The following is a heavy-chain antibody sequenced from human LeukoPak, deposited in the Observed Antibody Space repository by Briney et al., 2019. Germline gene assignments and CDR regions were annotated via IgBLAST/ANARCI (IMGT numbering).Heavy chain of an antibody. CDR2: IYHSGST. J-gene: IGHJ2*01. V-gene: IGHV4-4*02. Sequence: SGTLSLTCAVSGDSLSSSNWYSWVRQPPGKGPEWIGEIYHSGSTNYNPSLKSRVTMSVDKSKNQFSLSLSSVTAADTAVYYCARNYGGDPPNWYFDLWGRGTLVTVSS. D-gene: IGHD4-23*01. CDR1: GDSLSSSNW. CDR3: ARNYGGDPPNWYFDL.